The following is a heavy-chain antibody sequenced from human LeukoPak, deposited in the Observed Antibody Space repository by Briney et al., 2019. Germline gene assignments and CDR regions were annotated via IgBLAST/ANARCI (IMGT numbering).Heavy chain of an antibody. CDR1: GGSISSYY. CDR2: IYYSGST. V-gene: IGHV4-59*12. D-gene: IGHD3-16*02. CDR3: ARVPLGDYVWGSYRLPL. J-gene: IGHJ4*02. Sequence: SETLSLTCTVSGGSISSYYWSWIRQPPGKGLEWIGYIYYSGSTNYNPSLKSRVTISVDTSKNQFSLKLSSVTAADTAVYYCARVPLGDYVWGSYRLPLWGQGTLVTVSS.